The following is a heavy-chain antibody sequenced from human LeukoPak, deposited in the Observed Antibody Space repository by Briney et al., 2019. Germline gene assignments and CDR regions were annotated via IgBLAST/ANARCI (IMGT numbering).Heavy chain of an antibody. V-gene: IGHV3-23*01. CDR1: GFTFRDSA. D-gene: IGHD3-22*01. CDR2: ISHSGANT. J-gene: IGHJ3*02. Sequence: GGSLRLSCAASGFTFRDSAMDWVRQAPGKGLEWVSLISHSGANTFYADSVKGRFTVSRDNSKNMMYLQMNSLRAEDTAVYYCARVPDYDSSGYLFFDIWGQGTMVTASS. CDR3: ARVPDYDSSGYLFFDI.